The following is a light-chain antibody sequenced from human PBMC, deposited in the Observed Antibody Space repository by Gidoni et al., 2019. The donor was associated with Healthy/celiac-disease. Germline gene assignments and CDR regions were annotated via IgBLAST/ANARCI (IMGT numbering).Light chain of an antibody. CDR3: QQRSNWPPRFT. CDR2: DAA. Sequence: ELVLTQSPATLSLSPGERATLSCRASQRVSSYLAWSQQKPGQAPRLLSYDAANRASGLPARFSGSGSGTDFTLTSSSLEPEDLAVYYCQQRSNWPPRFTVXPXTKVDIK. CDR1: QRVSSY. V-gene: IGKV3-11*01. J-gene: IGKJ3*01.